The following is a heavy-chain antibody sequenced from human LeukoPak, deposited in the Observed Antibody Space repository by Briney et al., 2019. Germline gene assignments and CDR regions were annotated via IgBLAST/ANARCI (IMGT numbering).Heavy chain of an antibody. V-gene: IGHV3-48*01. D-gene: IGHD1/OR15-1a*01. CDR1: GFTCSNYI. CDR2: ISSSSGPI. CDR3: VRQEQGLDI. J-gene: IGHJ3*02. Sequence: PGGSLRLSFAATGFTCSNYIMNGLRQAPGKGLEWVSYISSSSGPIYYAASVKGPFTISRDNAKNSLYLQMNSLRAEDTGVYDCVRQEQGLDIWGQGTMVNVSS.